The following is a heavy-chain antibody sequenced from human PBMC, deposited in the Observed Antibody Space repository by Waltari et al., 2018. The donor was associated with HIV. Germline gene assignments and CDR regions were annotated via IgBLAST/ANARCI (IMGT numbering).Heavy chain of an antibody. CDR1: GFDFKKYW. V-gene: IGHV3-15*01. CDR2: IKSKQSGGTV. CDR3: TTGSSGAEDY. D-gene: IGHD3-22*01. Sequence: EVQLVESGGGLVKPGESLTVSCAASGFDFKKYWMSWFRQAPEKGVEWVGRIKSKQSGGTVDYAAPVKGRFTISRDDSKNMMYRQMDSLESEDTAVYYCTTGSSGAEDYWGQGTLVTVSS. J-gene: IGHJ4*02.